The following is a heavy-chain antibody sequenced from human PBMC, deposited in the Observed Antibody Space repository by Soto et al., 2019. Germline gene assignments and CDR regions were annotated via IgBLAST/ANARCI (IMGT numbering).Heavy chain of an antibody. CDR1: GYTFTSYD. Sequence: ASVKVSCKASGYTFTSYDINWVRQATGQGLEWMGWMNPNSGNTGYAQKFQGRVTMTRNTSISTAYMELSSLRSEDTAVYYCAREAASDPSFYYHYMDVWGKGTTVTVSS. V-gene: IGHV1-8*01. J-gene: IGHJ6*03. CDR3: AREAASDPSFYYHYMDV. CDR2: MNPNSGNT. D-gene: IGHD6-25*01.